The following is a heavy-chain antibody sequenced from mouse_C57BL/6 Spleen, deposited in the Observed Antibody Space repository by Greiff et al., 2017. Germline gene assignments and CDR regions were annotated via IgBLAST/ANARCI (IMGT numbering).Heavy chain of an antibody. CDR2: ILPGSGST. J-gene: IGHJ2*01. CDR1: GYTFTGYW. V-gene: IGHV1-9*01. D-gene: IGHD1-1*01. Sequence: QVQLQQSGAELMKPGASVKLSCKATGYTFTGYWIEWVKQRPGHGLEWIGEILPGSGSTNYNEKFKGKATFTADTSSNTTYMQLSSLTTEDSAIXYCARTGFDYYGSSYDYWGQGTTLTVSS. CDR3: ARTGFDYYGSSYDY.